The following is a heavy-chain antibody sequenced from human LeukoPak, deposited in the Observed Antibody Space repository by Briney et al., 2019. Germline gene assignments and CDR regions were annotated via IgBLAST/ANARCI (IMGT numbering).Heavy chain of an antibody. CDR2: IKSTTSGGTT. D-gene: IGHD1-1*01. J-gene: IGHJ3*01. CDR3: ATYNRKDAFDF. Sequence: GGSLRLSCAASGFTFSDYYMSWVRQAPGKGLEWVGRIKSTTSGGTTDYAAPVKGRFSISRDDSKNMLYLQMNSLKTEDTAVYHCATYNRKDAFDFWGRGTMVTVSS. V-gene: IGHV3-15*01. CDR1: GFTFSDYY.